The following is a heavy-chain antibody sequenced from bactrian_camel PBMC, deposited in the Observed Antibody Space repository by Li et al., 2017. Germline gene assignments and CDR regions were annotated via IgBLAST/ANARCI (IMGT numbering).Heavy chain of an antibody. Sequence: VQLVESGGGLVQPGGSLRLSCAVSGFTFSRYALGWVRQAPGKGLEWVSGIDSSGGRTYYSNSVKGRCTIARDNTKNTVYLQMISLESEDTALYYCAAGPWYTDEYKYWGQGTQVTVS. J-gene: IGHJ4*01. CDR1: GFTFSRYA. CDR3: AAGPWYTDEYKY. CDR2: IDSSGGRT. D-gene: IGHD6*01. V-gene: IGHV3S40*01.